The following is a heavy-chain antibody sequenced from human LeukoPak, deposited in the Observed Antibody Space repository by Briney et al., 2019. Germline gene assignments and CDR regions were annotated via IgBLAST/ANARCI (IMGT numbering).Heavy chain of an antibody. J-gene: IGHJ4*02. CDR3: AREHGSGGVFVSDY. V-gene: IGHV3-7*03. CDR1: GFTFTTYW. Sequence: GESLRLSCAASGFTFTTYWMSWVRQAPGKGLEWVANIKQDGTEKYYVDSVKGRFTISRDNSKNTLYLQMNSLRAEDTAVYYCAREHGSGGVFVSDYWGQGTLVTVSS. CDR2: IKQDGTEK. D-gene: IGHD3-10*01.